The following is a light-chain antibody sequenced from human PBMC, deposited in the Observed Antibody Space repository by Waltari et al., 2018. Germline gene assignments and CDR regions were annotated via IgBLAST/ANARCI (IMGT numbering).Light chain of an antibody. V-gene: IGLV1-40*01. J-gene: IGLJ2*01. CDR3: QSYDSSLSGSDVV. CDR2: GNS. Sequence: QSVLTQPPSVSGAPGQRVTISCPGSSSNIGAPYELHWYRQLPGTAPKLLIFGNSNRPSGVPDRFSGSKSGTSASLAITGLQAEDEADYYCQSYDSSLSGSDVVFGGGTKLTVL. CDR1: SSNIGAPYE.